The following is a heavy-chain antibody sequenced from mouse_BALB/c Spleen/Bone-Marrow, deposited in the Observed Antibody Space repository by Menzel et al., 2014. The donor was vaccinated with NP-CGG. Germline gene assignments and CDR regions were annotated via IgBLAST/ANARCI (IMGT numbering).Heavy chain of an antibody. CDR3: ARGGSSRAWFAY. CDR1: EFSLTSYG. J-gene: IGHJ3*01. CDR2: IWAGGST. V-gene: IGHV2-9*02. D-gene: IGHD1-1*01. Sequence: VKLVESGPGLVAPSQSLSIPCTVSEFSLTSYGVHWVRQPPGKGLEWLGVIWAGGSTNYNSALMSRLSISKDNSKSQVFLKMNSLQTDDTAVYYCARGGSSRAWFAYWGQGTLVTVSA.